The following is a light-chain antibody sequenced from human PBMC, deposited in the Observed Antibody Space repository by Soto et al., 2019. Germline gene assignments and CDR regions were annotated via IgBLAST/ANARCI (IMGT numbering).Light chain of an antibody. CDR2: EGT. CDR3: CSYAGSRTYL. CDR1: TGDVGSYNL. Sequence: QSALTQPASVSGSPGQSITISCTGTTGDVGSYNLVSWYQQQPGKAPKVIIYEGTKRPSGVSNRFSGSKSGNTASLTISGLQADDEADYYCCSYAGSRTYLFGTGTKLTGL. V-gene: IGLV2-23*01. J-gene: IGLJ1*01.